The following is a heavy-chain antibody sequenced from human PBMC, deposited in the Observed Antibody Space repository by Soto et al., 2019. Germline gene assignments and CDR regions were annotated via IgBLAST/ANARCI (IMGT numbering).Heavy chain of an antibody. J-gene: IGHJ4*02. CDR3: GLYYALFFDF. CDR1: GFTFSTFN. V-gene: IGHV3-21*01. D-gene: IGHD3-9*01. CDR2: ITNSAYT. Sequence: EVRLVESGGGLVPPGGSLRLSCAASGFTFSTFNMNWVRQDPGKGLEWVSSITNSAYTSYADSVKGRCTISRDNAKNKIYLQMKNLRAEDTAVYHCGLYYALFFDFWGQGALVTVSS.